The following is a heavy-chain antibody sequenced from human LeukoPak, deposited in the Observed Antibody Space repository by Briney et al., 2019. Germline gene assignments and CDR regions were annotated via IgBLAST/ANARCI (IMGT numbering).Heavy chain of an antibody. CDR2: ISGSGGST. Sequence: GGSLRLSCAASGFTFSSYAMSWVRQAPGKGLEWVSAISGSGGSTYYADSVKGRFTISRDNPKNTLYLQMNSLRAEDTAVYYCAQDGYCSGGSCYKGDYWGQGTLVSVSS. J-gene: IGHJ4*02. D-gene: IGHD2-15*01. CDR1: GFTFSSYA. V-gene: IGHV3-23*01. CDR3: AQDGYCSGGSCYKGDY.